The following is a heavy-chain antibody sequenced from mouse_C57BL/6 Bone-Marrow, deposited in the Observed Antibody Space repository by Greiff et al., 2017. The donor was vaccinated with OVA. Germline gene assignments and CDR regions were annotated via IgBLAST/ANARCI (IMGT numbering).Heavy chain of an antibody. CDR3: ARSYYYGSSYRFAY. Sequence: VQLQQSGPELVKPGDSVKISCKASGYSFTGYFMNWVMQSHGKSLEWIGRINPYNGDTFYNQKFKGKATLTVDKSSSTAHMELRSLTSEDSAVYYCARSYYYGSSYRFAYWGKGTLVTVSA. CDR2: INPYNGDT. CDR1: GYSFTGYF. D-gene: IGHD1-1*01. V-gene: IGHV1-20*01. J-gene: IGHJ3*01.